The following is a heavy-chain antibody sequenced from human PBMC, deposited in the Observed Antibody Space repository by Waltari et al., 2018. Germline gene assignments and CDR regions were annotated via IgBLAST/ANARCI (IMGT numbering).Heavy chain of an antibody. D-gene: IGHD1-26*01. V-gene: IGHV4-39*01. CDR3: ARRRGSYKTNYYYGMDV. CDR1: AGSISSSSYY. Sequence: QLQLQESGPGLVKPSETLSLTCTVSAGSISSSSYYWGWIRQPPGKGLEWIGSIYYSGSTYYNPSLKSRVTISVDTSKNQFSLKLSSVTAADTAVYYCARRRGSYKTNYYYGMDVWGQGTTVTVSS. CDR2: IYYSGST. J-gene: IGHJ6*02.